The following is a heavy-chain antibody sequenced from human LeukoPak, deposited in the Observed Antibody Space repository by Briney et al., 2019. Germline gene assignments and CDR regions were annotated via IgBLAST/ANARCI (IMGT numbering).Heavy chain of an antibody. CDR2: INHSGST. J-gene: IGHJ5*02. V-gene: IGHV4-30-2*01. Sequence: SQTLSLTCTVSGGSISSGGYYWSWIRQPPGKGLEWIGEINHSGSTNYNPSLKSRVTISVDTSKNQFSLKLSSVTAADTAVYYCARDGSGVDFWSGYPRRLNWFDPWGQGTLVTVSS. D-gene: IGHD3-3*01. CDR3: ARDGSGVDFWSGYPRRLNWFDP. CDR1: GGSISSGGYY.